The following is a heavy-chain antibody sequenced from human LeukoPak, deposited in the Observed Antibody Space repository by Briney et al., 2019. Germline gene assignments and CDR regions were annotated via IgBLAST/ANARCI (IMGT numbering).Heavy chain of an antibody. V-gene: IGHV3-30*09. Sequence: GRSLRLSCAASGFTFSNYAMHWVRQAPGKGLEWVAVISYHGKDKYYADSVKGRFALSRDTSKNTLYLEMNSLRAEDTAVYYCAKRPIGATLRGYGMDVWGQGTTVTVSS. J-gene: IGHJ6*02. CDR3: AKRPIGATLRGYGMDV. CDR2: ISYHGKDK. CDR1: GFTFSNYA. D-gene: IGHD5-12*01.